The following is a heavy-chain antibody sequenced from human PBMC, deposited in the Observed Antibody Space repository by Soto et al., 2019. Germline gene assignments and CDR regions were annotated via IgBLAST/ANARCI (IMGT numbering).Heavy chain of an antibody. Sequence: GASVKVSCKASGYTFTDYAMHWVRQAPGQRLEWMGWISTGSGNTKYSQKFQGRVTITRDTSATTAYMELSSLRSEDTAVYYCARETYLYSYGYPGLFDYWGQGTLVTVSS. CDR2: ISTGSGNT. CDR3: ARETYLYSYGYPGLFDY. D-gene: IGHD5-18*01. V-gene: IGHV1-3*04. CDR1: GYTFTDYA. J-gene: IGHJ4*02.